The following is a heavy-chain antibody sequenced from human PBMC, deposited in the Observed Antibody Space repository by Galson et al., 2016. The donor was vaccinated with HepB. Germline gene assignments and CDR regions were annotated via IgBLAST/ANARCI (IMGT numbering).Heavy chain of an antibody. CDR1: GFTFRSYD. D-gene: IGHD2-2*01. V-gene: IGHV3-13*04. CDR3: ASACSSTTCYGDFDY. J-gene: IGHJ4*02. CDR2: IGSAGDT. Sequence: SLRLSCAVSGFTFRSYDMHWVRQVTGKGLEWVAAIGSAGDTYYRGSVKGRFTISRDNAKNSLYLQMNSLRAEDTAVYYCASACSSTTCYGDFDYWGQGTLVTVSS.